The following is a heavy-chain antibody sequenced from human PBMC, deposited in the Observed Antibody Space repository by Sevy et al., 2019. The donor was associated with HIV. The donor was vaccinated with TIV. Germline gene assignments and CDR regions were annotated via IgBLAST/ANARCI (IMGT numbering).Heavy chain of an antibody. CDR1: GGSITSLY. D-gene: IGHD1-26*01. J-gene: IGHJ4*02. Sequence: SETLSLTCTVSGGSITSLYCNWIRQPPGKGLEWIANIYYNGHINYNPSLRRRVTLSLDTSKNQVSLRLSSVTAAVTAMYYCAGENAWGRGYSWGQGTLVTVSS. CDR3: AGENAWGRGYS. V-gene: IGHV4-59*08. CDR2: IYYNGHI.